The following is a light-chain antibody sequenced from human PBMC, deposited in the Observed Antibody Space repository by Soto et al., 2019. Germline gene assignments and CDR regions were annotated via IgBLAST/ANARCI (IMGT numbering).Light chain of an antibody. CDR2: DDS. J-gene: IGLJ1*01. CDR3: QVWDGTSEV. V-gene: IGLV3-21*02. CDR1: SIGRKT. Sequence: SYALTQPPSVSVAPGQTARITCGGNSIGRKTVHWYQQRPGQAPVLVVYDDSDRPSDIPERFSGSNSGDTATLTISRVEDGDEADYYCQVWDGTSEVFGTGTKGTVL.